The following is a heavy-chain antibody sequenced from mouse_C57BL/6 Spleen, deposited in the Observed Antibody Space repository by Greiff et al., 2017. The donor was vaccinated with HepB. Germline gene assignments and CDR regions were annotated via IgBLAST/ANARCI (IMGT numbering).Heavy chain of an antibody. CDR1: GYTFTSYW. V-gene: IGHV1-69*01. CDR3: ARRSNYDAMDY. CDR2: IDPSDSYT. J-gene: IGHJ4*01. D-gene: IGHD2-5*01. Sequence: QVQLQQSGAELVMPGASVKLSCKASGYTFTSYWMHWVKQRPGQGLEWIGEIDPSDSYTNYNQKFKGKSTLTVDKSSSTAYMQLSSLTSEDSAVYYCARRSNYDAMDYWGQGTSVTVSS.